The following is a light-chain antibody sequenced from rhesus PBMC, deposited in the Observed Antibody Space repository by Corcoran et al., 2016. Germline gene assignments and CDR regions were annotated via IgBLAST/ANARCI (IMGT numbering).Light chain of an antibody. V-gene: IGKV1-22*01. CDR2: KAS. J-gene: IGKJ1*01. CDR3: QQYISSPPWT. Sequence: DIQMTQSPSSLSASVGDTVTITCRASQGTSSGLAWYQQKPGKAPKLLIYKASSLQSGVPSRCSGSGSGTDFTLTISILLSEDFATYYCQQYISSPPWTFSQGTKVEIK. CDR1: QGTSSG.